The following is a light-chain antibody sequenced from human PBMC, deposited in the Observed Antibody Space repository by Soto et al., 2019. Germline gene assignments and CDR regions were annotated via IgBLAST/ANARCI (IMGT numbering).Light chain of an antibody. J-gene: IGLJ1*01. CDR3: QTWGSGIQV. V-gene: IGLV4-69*02. CDR1: SGHSSYA. Sequence: QPVLTQSPSASGSLGASVKLTCTVSSGHSSYAIAWHQQQPEKGPRYLMKVNSDGSHSKGDGIPDRFSGSSSGTERYLTISSLQSEDEADYYCQTWGSGIQVFGTGTKLTVL. CDR2: VNSDGSH.